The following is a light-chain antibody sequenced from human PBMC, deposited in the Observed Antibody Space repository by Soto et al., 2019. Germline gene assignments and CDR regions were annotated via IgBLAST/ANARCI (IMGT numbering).Light chain of an antibody. CDR3: QQSDDSPWT. V-gene: IGKV3-20*01. J-gene: IGKJ1*01. CDR2: GAS. CDR1: QSVSSNY. Sequence: DIVLTQSPGTLSLSPGERVTLSCRASQSVSSNYLAWYQQKPGQAPRLLIYGASNRATGIPDRFSGSGSGTDFTLTISRLEPEDFAVYYCQQSDDSPWTFGQGTKVEIQ.